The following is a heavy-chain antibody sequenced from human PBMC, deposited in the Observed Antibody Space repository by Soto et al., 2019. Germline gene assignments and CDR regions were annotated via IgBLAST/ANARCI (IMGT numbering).Heavy chain of an antibody. CDR1: GFTFSSYW. V-gene: IGHV3-48*01. J-gene: IGHJ6*03. CDR2: ISSSSSTI. D-gene: IGHD3-3*01. Sequence: GGSLRLSCAASGFTFSSYWMSWVRQAPGKGLEWVSYISSSSSTIYYADSVKGRFTISRDNAKNSLYLQMNSLRAEDTAVYYCARDSVTYYDFWSGYYGSYYYYYMDVWGKGTTVTVSS. CDR3: ARDSVTYYDFWSGYYGSYYYYYMDV.